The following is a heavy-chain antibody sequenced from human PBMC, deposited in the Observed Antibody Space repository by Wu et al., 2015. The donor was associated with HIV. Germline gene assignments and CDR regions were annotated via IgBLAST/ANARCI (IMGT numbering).Heavy chain of an antibody. J-gene: IGHJ5*02. Sequence: QVQLVQSGAEVKKPGASVKVSCKASGYTFTGYYMHWVRQAPGQGLEWMGWINPNSGGTNYAQKFQGRVTMTRDTSISTAYMELSRLRSDDTAVYYCARYIVVVPAAPSNWFDPGAREPWSPSPQ. D-gene: IGHD2-2*01. CDR3: ARYIVVVPAAPSNWFDP. CDR1: GYTFTGYY. CDR2: INPNSGGT. V-gene: IGHV1-2*02.